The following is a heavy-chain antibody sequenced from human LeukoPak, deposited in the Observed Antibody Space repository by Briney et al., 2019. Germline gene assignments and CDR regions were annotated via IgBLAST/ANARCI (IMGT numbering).Heavy chain of an antibody. D-gene: IGHD3-22*01. CDR2: IYYSGST. Sequence: PSETLSLTCTVSGGSISSSSYYWGWIRQPPGTGLEWIGSIYYSGSTYYNPSLKSRVTISVDTSKNQFSLKLSSVTAADTAVYSCARSEGRTGITTIVVVPGRWFDPWGQGTLVTVSS. J-gene: IGHJ5*02. CDR3: ARSEGRTGITTIVVVPGRWFDP. V-gene: IGHV4-39*01. CDR1: GGSISSSSYY.